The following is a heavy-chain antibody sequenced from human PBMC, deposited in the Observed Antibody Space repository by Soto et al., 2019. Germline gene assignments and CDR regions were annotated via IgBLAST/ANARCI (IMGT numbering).Heavy chain of an antibody. Sequence: EVQLVESGGVVVQPGGSLRLSCAASGFTFDDYTMHWVRQAPRKGLEWVSLISWEGGSRYYADSVQGRFTISRDNSKNSLYLQMNSLGTEDTALYYCAVGATSGYFSFFQHWGQGTLVTVSS. CDR2: ISWEGGSR. J-gene: IGHJ1*01. D-gene: IGHD3-22*01. CDR1: GFTFDDYT. CDR3: AVGATSGYFSFFQH. V-gene: IGHV3-43*01.